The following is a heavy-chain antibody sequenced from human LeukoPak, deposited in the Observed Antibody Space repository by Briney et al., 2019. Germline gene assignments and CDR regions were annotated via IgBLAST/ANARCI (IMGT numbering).Heavy chain of an antibody. CDR1: GFTFSSYS. Sequence: GGSLRLSCAASGFTFSSYSMTWVRQAPGKGLEWVANIKEDGSEKYYVDSVTGRFTISRDNAKNLLYLQMNSLRAEDTAVYYCARHNSSWKLGAFEIWGQGTMVTVSS. D-gene: IGHD6-13*01. CDR3: ARHNSSWKLGAFEI. CDR2: IKEDGSEK. J-gene: IGHJ3*02. V-gene: IGHV3-7*03.